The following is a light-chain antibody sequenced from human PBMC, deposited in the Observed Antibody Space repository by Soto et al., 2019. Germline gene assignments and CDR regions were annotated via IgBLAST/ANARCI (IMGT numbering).Light chain of an antibody. V-gene: IGKV3-11*01. Sequence: TQSPSSLSASTGDRVTITCRASQGISSYLAWYQQKPGQAPRLVVYDASKRATGIPARFSGSGSGTDFTLTISSLEPEDFAVYYCQQRSSWRVTFGGGTKVDIK. J-gene: IGKJ4*01. CDR1: QGISSY. CDR3: QQRSSWRVT. CDR2: DAS.